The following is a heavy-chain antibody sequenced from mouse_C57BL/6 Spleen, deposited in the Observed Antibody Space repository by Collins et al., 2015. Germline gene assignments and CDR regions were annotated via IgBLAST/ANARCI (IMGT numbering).Heavy chain of an antibody. Sequence: DVQLQESGPGLVKPSQSLSLTCTVTGYSITSDYAWNWIRQFPGNKLEWMGYISYSGSTSYNPSLKSRISITRDTSKNQFFLQLNSVTTEDTATYYCARGREYYYAMDYWGQGTSVTVSS. CDR2: ISYSGST. CDR3: ARGREYYYAMDY. CDR1: GYSITSDYA. V-gene: IGHV3-2*02. J-gene: IGHJ4*01.